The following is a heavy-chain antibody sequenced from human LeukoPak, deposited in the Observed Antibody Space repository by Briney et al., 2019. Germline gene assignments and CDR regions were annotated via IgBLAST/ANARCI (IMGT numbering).Heavy chain of an antibody. J-gene: IGHJ4*02. V-gene: IGHV3-53*01. D-gene: IGHD4-17*01. Sequence: GGSLRLSCAASGFTVSSNYMSWVRQAPGKGLEWVSVIYSGGSTYYADSVKGRFTISRDNSKNTLYLQMNSLRAEDTAVYYRTSSTVTTFDYWGQGTLVTVSS. CDR2: IYSGGST. CDR3: TSSTVTTFDY. CDR1: GFTVSSNY.